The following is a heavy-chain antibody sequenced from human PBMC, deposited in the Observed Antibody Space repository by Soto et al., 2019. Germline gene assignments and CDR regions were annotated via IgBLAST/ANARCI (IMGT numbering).Heavy chain of an antibody. CDR3: ARAPDDEYGDFGWFDP. J-gene: IGHJ5*02. V-gene: IGHV4-39*01. CDR1: GASINSSPFY. Sequence: SETLSLTCTVSGASINSSPFYWGWVRQPPGKGLEWIGSVSYSGSTYDNAPLKSRVAISVDTSKNQFSLKLTSVTAADTAIYYCARAPDDEYGDFGWFDPWGQGTAVTVYS. CDR2: VSYSGST. D-gene: IGHD4-17*01.